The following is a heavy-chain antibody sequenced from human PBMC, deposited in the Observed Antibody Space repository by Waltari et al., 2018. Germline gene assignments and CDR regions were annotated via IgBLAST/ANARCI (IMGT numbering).Heavy chain of an antibody. CDR1: GFTFSNYA. CDR3: AKGQARPRPHYMDV. V-gene: IGHV3-23*01. J-gene: IGHJ6*03. Sequence: EVQLLESGGGLVQPGGSLRLSCAASGFTFSNYAMTWVRQAPGKGLEWVSCIGDRGNEIYYTDSVMGRFTISRDNSKNTLYLQMNGLRDEDTAVYYCAKGQARPRPHYMDVWGKGTTVTVSS. CDR2: IGDRGNEI.